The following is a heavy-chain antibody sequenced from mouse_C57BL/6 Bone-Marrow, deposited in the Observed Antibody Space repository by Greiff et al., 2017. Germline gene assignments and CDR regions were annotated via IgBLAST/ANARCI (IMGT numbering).Heavy chain of an antibody. CDR2: IYPRSGHT. D-gene: IGHD2-3*01. Sequence: QVQLKESGAELARPGASVKLSCKASGYTFTSSGISWVKQRTGQGLEWIGEIYPRSGHTSYNEKFKGKATLTSDKSASTAYIELRSLTSEYSAVYFCARQGWLLLTWFAYWGQGTLVTVSA. V-gene: IGHV1-81*01. J-gene: IGHJ3*01. CDR3: ARQGWLLLTWFAY. CDR1: GYTFTSSG.